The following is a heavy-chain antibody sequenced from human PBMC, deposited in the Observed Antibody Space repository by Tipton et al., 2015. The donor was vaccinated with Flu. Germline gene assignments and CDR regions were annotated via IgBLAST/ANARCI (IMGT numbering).Heavy chain of an antibody. CDR3: ARDPSLGMPDYFDY. D-gene: IGHD2-2*01. V-gene: IGHV4-61*01. Sequence: TLSLTCTVSGGSISSGSYYWNWIRQPPGKGLEWIGYIYNSEYTKYNPSLKSRVTISVDTSKKQFSLRLRSVTAADTAVYYCARDPSLGMPDYFDYWGQGTLVTVSS. CDR2: IYNSEYT. J-gene: IGHJ4*02. CDR1: GGSISSGSYY.